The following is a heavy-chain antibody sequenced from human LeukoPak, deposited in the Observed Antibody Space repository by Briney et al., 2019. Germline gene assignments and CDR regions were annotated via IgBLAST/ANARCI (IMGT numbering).Heavy chain of an antibody. CDR2: IIPIFGTA. CDR1: GGTFSSYA. Sequence: ASVKVSCKASGGTFSSYAISWVRQAPGQGLEWMGGIIPIFGTANYAQKFQGRVTITADESTSTAYMELSSLRSEDTAVYYCARGRRDYYYYYMDVWGKGTTVTISS. CDR3: ARGRRDYYYYYMDV. J-gene: IGHJ6*03. V-gene: IGHV1-69*13.